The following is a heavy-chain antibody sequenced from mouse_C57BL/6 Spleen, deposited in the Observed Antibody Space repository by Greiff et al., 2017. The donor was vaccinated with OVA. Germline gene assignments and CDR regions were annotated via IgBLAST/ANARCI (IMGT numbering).Heavy chain of an antibody. CDR3: ARNWGSWYFDV. Sequence: VKLVESGPGLVQPSQSLSITCTVSGFSLTSYGVHWVRQSPGKGLEWLGVIWSGGSTDYNAAFISRLSISKDNSKSQVFFKMNSLQADDTAIYYCARNWGSWYFDVWGTGTTVTVSS. CDR1: GFSLTSYG. CDR2: IWSGGST. J-gene: IGHJ1*03. V-gene: IGHV2-2*01.